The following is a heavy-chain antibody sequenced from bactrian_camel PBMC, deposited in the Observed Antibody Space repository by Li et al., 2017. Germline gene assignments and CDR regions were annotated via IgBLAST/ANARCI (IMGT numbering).Heavy chain of an antibody. CDR3: TAIPVPPY. J-gene: IGHJ4*01. CDR1: GFTFSSYW. V-gene: IGHV3S1*01. CDR2: INIRGDTT. Sequence: HVQLVESGGGSVQEGGSLKLSCAASGFTFSSYWMYWVRQAPGKGLKWVSSINIRGDTTRYADSVKGRFTISRDNSKNTLYLQLSSLKTKDTAMYYCTAIPVPPYWGQGTQVTVS.